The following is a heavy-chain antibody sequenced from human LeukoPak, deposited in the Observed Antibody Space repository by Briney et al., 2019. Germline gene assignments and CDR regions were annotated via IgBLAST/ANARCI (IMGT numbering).Heavy chain of an antibody. J-gene: IGHJ4*02. CDR3: ARVGIGYYYDSSGYGSGDY. V-gene: IGHV1-2*02. CDR2: INPNSGGT. CDR1: GYTFTGYY. D-gene: IGHD3-22*01. Sequence: GASVKVSCKASGYTFTGYYKHWVRQAPGQGLEWMGWINPNSGGTNYAQKFQGRATMTRDTSISTAYMELSRLRSDDTAVYYCARVGIGYYYDSSGYGSGDYWGQGTLVTVSS.